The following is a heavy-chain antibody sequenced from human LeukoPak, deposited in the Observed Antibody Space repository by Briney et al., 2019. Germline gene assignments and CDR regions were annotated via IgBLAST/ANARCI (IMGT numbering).Heavy chain of an antibody. Sequence: GGTLRLSCAASGFTFSKYGMHWVRQAPGKGLEWVAVIWHGQKKEYYADSVKGRFTISRDNSKNTLDLQMRSLRAEDTAVYYCARADNGSGSYAFDIWGEGTRVTVSS. J-gene: IGHJ3*02. CDR1: GFTFSKYG. CDR3: ARADNGSGSYAFDI. D-gene: IGHD3-10*01. V-gene: IGHV3-33*08. CDR2: IWHGQKKE.